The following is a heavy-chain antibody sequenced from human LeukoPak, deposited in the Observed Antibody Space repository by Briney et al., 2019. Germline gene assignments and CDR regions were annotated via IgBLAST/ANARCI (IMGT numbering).Heavy chain of an antibody. D-gene: IGHD2-2*01. Sequence: GGSLRLSCTASGFTFGDYAMSWVRQAPXXGLEWVSFIRSKVYGGTTEYAASVKGRFTISRDDSKSIAFLQMYSLKTEDTAVYYCTRYLCTSTGCSLDFWGQGTLVTVSS. CDR2: IRSKVYGGTT. CDR3: TRYLCTSTGCSLDF. J-gene: IGHJ4*02. CDR1: GFTFGDYA. V-gene: IGHV3-49*04.